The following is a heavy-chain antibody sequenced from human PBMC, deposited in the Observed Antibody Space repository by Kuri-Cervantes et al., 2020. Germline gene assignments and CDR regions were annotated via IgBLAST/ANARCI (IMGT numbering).Heavy chain of an antibody. J-gene: IGHJ6*02. CDR3: ARGGVYTAMVMGMDV. CDR1: GFTFTSYR. V-gene: IGHV3-33*01. Sequence: GRSLRLSWAASGFTFTSYRMPWVRQAPGKGLEWVAVIWYDGSNKYYADSVKGRFTISRDNSKNTLYLQMNSLRAEVTAVYYCARGGVYTAMVMGMDVWGQGTTVTVSS. D-gene: IGHD5-18*01. CDR2: IWYDGSNK.